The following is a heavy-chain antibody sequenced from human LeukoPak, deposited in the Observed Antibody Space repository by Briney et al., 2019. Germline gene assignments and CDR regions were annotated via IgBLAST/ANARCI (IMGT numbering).Heavy chain of an antibody. J-gene: IGHJ4*02. Sequence: ASVNDSSKASGHTLTTYGISWVRQAPGQGLEWMGWISGYSGKTIYAQHFQDRLTVTIDASSTTAYMELRSLRSDDTAMYYCARSRGVAVPMGSHFWAQGTLVAVSS. D-gene: IGHD3-10*01. V-gene: IGHV1-18*01. CDR2: ISGYSGKT. CDR1: GHTLTTYG. CDR3: ARSRGVAVPMGSHF.